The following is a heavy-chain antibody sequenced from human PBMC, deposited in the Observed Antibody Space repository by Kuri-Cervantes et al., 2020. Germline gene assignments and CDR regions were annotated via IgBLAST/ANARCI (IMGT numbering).Heavy chain of an antibody. J-gene: IGHJ6*02. D-gene: IGHD4-11*01. CDR1: GYTFTGYY. Sequence: ASVKVSCKASGYTFTGYYMHWVRQAPGQGLEWMGWINPNSGGTNYAQKFQGRVTMTRDTSISTAYMELSRLRSDDTAVYYCATATVTTHCYYYGMDVWGQGTTVTVSS. CDR3: ATATVTTHCYYYGMDV. V-gene: IGHV1-2*02. CDR2: INPNSGGT.